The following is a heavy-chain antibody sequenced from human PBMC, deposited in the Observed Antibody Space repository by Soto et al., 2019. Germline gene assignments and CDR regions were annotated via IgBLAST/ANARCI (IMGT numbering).Heavy chain of an antibody. CDR2: INPNSGGT. CDR1: GYTFTAFY. V-gene: IGHV1-2*02. D-gene: IGHD2-15*01. J-gene: IGHJ6*02. CDR3: AKDLVVVAAATAEAMDV. Sequence: ASVKVSCKASGYTFTAFYMHWVRQAPGQGLEWMGWINPNSGGTNYAQKFQGRVTMTRDTSIRTAYMELSRLRSDDTAVYYCAKDLVVVAAATAEAMDVWGQGTTVTVSS.